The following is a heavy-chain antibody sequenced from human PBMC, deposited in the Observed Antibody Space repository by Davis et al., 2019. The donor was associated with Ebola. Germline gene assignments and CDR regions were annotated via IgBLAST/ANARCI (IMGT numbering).Heavy chain of an antibody. Sequence: GESLKISCAVPGFTFSSYGMHWVRQAPGKGLEWVAFISYHGRDEDYADSVKGRFTISRDTPNNTLHLQMNSLRSEDTAVYYCVRPFCTSPSCPGHYWGQGTLVIVSP. V-gene: IGHV3-30*03. CDR1: GFTFSSYG. J-gene: IGHJ4*02. D-gene: IGHD2-2*01. CDR3: VRPFCTSPSCPGHY. CDR2: ISYHGRDE.